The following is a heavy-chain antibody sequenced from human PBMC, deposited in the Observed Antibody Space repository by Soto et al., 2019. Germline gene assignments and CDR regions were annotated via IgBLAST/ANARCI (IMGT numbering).Heavy chain of an antibody. J-gene: IGHJ4*02. D-gene: IGHD5-12*01. CDR1: GFTFSNAW. V-gene: IGHV3-15*01. Sequence: WGSLRLSCSASGFTFSNAWMSWFRQAPGKGLEWVGRIKSKTDGGTTDYAAPVKGRFTISRDDSKNTLYLQMNSLKTEDTAVYYCTTVHAALGYNGRYIDYWGQGTLVTVSS. CDR3: TTVHAALGYNGRYIDY. CDR2: IKSKTDGGTT.